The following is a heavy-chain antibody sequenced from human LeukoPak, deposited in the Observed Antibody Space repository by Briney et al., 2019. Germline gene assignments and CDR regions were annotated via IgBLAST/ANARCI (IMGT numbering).Heavy chain of an antibody. J-gene: IGHJ4*02. V-gene: IGHV3-23*01. D-gene: IGHD5-12*01. Sequence: AGGSLRLSCAASGFTFNNYAMSWVRQAPGKGLQWVSAISNSGGGTYYADSVKGRFTISRDNSKNTLYLQMNSLRAEDTAVYYCAKDQWIEQMLGSHCDYWGQGTLVTVSS. CDR2: ISNSGGGT. CDR1: GFTFNNYA. CDR3: AKDQWIEQMLGSHCDY.